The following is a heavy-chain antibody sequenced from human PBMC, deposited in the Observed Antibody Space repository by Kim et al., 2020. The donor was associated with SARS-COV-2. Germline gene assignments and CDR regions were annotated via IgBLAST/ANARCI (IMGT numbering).Heavy chain of an antibody. J-gene: IGHJ4*02. CDR1: GFTFSSYA. Sequence: GGSLRLSCAASGFTFSSYAMHWVRQAPGKGLEWVAVISYDGSNKYYADSVKGRFTISRDNSKNTLYLQMNSLRAEDTAVYYCARDKFFRSQPGGYYFDYWGQGTLVTVSS. D-gene: IGHD2-15*01. CDR2: ISYDGSNK. CDR3: ARDKFFRSQPGGYYFDY. V-gene: IGHV3-30*04.